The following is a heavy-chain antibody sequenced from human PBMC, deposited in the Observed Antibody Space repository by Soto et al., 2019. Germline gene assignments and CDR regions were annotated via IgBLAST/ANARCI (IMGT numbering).Heavy chain of an antibody. CDR1: GGSIRSSSTY. V-gene: IGHV4-39*01. Sequence: SETLSLTCTVSGGSIRSSSTYWGWIRQPPGKGLEWIGSISVTGSALYNLSLKSRVIISVDTSMNQFTLTLTSVTAADTAVYYCARLEYVGRQVDPWGQGTLVTVSS. CDR2: ISVTGSA. D-gene: IGHD3-16*01. CDR3: ARLEYVGRQVDP. J-gene: IGHJ5*02.